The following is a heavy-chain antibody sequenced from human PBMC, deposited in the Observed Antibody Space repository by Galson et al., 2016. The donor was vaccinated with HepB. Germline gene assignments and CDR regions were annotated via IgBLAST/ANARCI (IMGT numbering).Heavy chain of an antibody. CDR3: ARDVGEMATIDYFDF. Sequence: SETLSLTCAVYGGSFSGYYWSWFRQSPGKGLEWIGEINRSGSTNYNPSLKSRVSISVDTSKNQFSLRQSSVTAADTAVYYCARDVGEMATIDYFDFWGQGTLVTVSS. CDR2: INRSGST. CDR1: GGSFSGYY. J-gene: IGHJ4*02. D-gene: IGHD5-24*01. V-gene: IGHV4-34*01.